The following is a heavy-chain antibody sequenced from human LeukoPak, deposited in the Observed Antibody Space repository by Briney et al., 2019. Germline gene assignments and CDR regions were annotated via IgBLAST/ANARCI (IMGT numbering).Heavy chain of an antibody. D-gene: IGHD3-22*01. J-gene: IGHJ4*02. CDR2: IYYSWST. Sequence: PSETLSLTCTVSGGSISSYYWSWIRQPPGKGLEWIGYIYYSWSTNYNPSLKSRVTISVDTSKNQFSLKLSSVTVADTAVYYCARSSSGYYYDADYWGQGTLVTVSS. CDR1: GGSISSYY. V-gene: IGHV4-59*01. CDR3: ARSSSGYYYDADY.